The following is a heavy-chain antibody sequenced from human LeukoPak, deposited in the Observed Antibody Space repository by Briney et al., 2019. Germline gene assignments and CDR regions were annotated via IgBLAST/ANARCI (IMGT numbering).Heavy chain of an antibody. D-gene: IGHD3-22*01. CDR3: ARDLNSYYYDSSGYPDY. V-gene: IGHV1-46*01. CDR1: GYTFTSYY. CDR2: INPSGGST. Sequence: ASAKVSCKASGYTFTSYYMHWVRQAPGQGLEWMGIINPSGGSTSYAQKFQGRVTMTRDTSTSTVYMELSSLRSEDTAVYYCARDLNSYYYDSSGYPDYWGQGTLVTVSS. J-gene: IGHJ4*02.